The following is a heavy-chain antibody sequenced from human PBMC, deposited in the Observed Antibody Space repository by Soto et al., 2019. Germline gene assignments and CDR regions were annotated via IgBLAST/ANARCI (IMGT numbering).Heavy chain of an antibody. CDR2: INSDGSST. V-gene: IGHV3-74*01. J-gene: IGHJ6*02. Sequence: GGSLRLSCAASGFTFSSYWMHWVRQAPGKGLVWVSRINSDGSSTSYADSVKGRFTISRDNAKNTLYLQMNSLRAEDTAVYYCARYSSSSRGYYYYYYYGMDVWGQGTTVTVSS. CDR3: ARYSSSSRGYYYYYYYGMDV. CDR1: GFTFSSYW. D-gene: IGHD6-6*01.